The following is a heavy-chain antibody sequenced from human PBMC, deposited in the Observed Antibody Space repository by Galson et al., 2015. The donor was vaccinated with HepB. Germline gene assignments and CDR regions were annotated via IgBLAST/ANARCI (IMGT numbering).Heavy chain of an antibody. Sequence: SLRLSCAASGFTFRSYAMHWVRQAPGKGLEYVSAFSSNGGSTYYANSVKGRFTISRDNSKNTLYLQMGSLRAEDMAVYYCARDLCSGGSCPRGVYFDYWGQGTLVTVSS. CDR1: GFTFRSYA. V-gene: IGHV3-64*01. J-gene: IGHJ4*02. CDR2: FSSNGGST. D-gene: IGHD2-15*01. CDR3: ARDLCSGGSCPRGVYFDY.